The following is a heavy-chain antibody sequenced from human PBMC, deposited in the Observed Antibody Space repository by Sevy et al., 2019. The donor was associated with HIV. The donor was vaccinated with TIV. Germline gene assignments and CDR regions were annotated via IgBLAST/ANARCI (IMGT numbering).Heavy chain of an antibody. CDR1: GGYITSLY. D-gene: IGHD1-26*01. Sequence: SETLSLTCTVSGGYITSLYWNWIRQPPGKGLEWIANIYYNGHINYNPSLKSRVTLSLDTSKNHFSLRLSSVTAADTAMYYCAGENAWGRGYSWGQGTLVTVSS. V-gene: IGHV4-59*08. CDR2: IYYNGHI. CDR3: AGENAWGRGYS. J-gene: IGHJ4*02.